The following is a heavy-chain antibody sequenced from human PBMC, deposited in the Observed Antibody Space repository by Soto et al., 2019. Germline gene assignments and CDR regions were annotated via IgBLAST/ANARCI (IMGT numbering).Heavy chain of an antibody. CDR1: GFTFSSYG. J-gene: IGHJ6*02. CDR3: ARDGRDWGTHYYYYGMDV. CDR2: IWYDGSNK. D-gene: IGHD7-27*01. Sequence: VQLVESGGGVVQPGRSLRLSCAASGFTFSSYGMHWVRQAPGKGLEWVAVIWYDGSNKYYADSVKGRFTISRDNSKNTLYLQMNSLRAEDTAVYYCARDGRDWGTHYYYYGMDVWGQGTTVTVSS. V-gene: IGHV3-33*01.